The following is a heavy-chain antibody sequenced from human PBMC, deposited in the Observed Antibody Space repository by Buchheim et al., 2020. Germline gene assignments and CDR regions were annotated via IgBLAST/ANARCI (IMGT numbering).Heavy chain of an antibody. CDR1: GGPISSGDYY. V-gene: IGHV4-30-4*01. Sequence: QVQLQESGPGLVKPSQILSLTCTVSGGPISSGDYYWSWIRQPPGKGLEWIGYIYYSGSTYYNPSLKSRTTISIDTSKNQFSLKLTSVTAADTAVYYCARSRTGYYVSGSYYNNPFDHWGLGTL. J-gene: IGHJ4*02. D-gene: IGHD3-10*01. CDR3: ARSRTGYYVSGSYYNNPFDH. CDR2: IYYSGST.